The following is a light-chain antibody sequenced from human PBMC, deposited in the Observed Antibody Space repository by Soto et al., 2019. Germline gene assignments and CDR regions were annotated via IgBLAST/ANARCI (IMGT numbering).Light chain of an antibody. CDR1: QSVSSY. J-gene: IGKJ4*01. Sequence: EIVLTQSPATLSLSPGERATLSCRASQSVSSYLAWYQQKPGQAPRLLIYDASNRATGIPARFSGSGYGTELTLTIRSLEPEDFEVYYCQQHRKWPRLTFGGGTKVEIK. CDR3: QQHRKWPRLT. V-gene: IGKV3-11*01. CDR2: DAS.